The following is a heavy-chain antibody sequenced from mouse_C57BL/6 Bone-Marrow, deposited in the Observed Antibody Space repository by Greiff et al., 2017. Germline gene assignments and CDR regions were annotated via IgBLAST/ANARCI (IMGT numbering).Heavy chain of an antibody. CDR1: GYTFTDYN. V-gene: IGHV1-22*01. J-gene: IGHJ3*01. Sequence: VHVKQSGPELVKPGASVKMSCKASGYTFTDYNMHWVKQSHGKSLAWIGYINPNNGGTSYNQKFKGKATLTVNKSSSTAYMELRSLTSEDSAVYYCARPYGSSSFAYWGQGTLVTVSA. CDR2: INPNNGGT. D-gene: IGHD1-1*01. CDR3: ARPYGSSSFAY.